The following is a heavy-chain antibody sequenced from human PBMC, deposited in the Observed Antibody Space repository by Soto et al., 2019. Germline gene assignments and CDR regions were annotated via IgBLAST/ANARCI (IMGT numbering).Heavy chain of an antibody. CDR3: AREEGGTIFAYYGMDD. CDR1: GYTFTGYY. V-gene: IGHV1-2*02. D-gene: IGHD3-3*01. J-gene: IGHJ6*02. Sequence: ASVKVSCKASGYTFTGYYMHWVRQAPGQGLEWMGWINPNSGGTNYAQKFQGRVTMTRDTSISTAYMELSRLRSDDTAVYYCAREEGGTIFAYYGMDDWGQGTTVTVSS. CDR2: INPNSGGT.